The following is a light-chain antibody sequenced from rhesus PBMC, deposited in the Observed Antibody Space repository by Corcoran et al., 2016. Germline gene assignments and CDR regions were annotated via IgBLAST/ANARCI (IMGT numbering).Light chain of an antibody. CDR2: EVS. Sequence: QAAPTQSPSVSGSPGPSVTISCTETSSDIGGYNRVSWYQQYPGKVPKLVIYEVSKRPSGVSDRFSGSKSGNTASLTISGLKAEDEADYYCCSYARTGTFIFGGGTRLTVL. V-gene: IGLV2-13*03. J-gene: IGLJ1*01. CDR1: SSDIGGYNR. CDR3: CSYARTGTFI.